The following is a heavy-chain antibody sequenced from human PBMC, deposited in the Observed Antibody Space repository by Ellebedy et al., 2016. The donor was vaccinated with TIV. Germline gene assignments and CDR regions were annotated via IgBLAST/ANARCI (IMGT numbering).Heavy chain of an antibody. CDR3: AKGGSKSGYSFDL. CDR1: GFSFSFYA. J-gene: IGHJ2*01. CDR2: ISYDGSNK. D-gene: IGHD3-3*01. Sequence: GESLKISCAASGFSFSFYAMHWVRQAPGRGLEWVAAISYDGSNKNYADSVKGRFTISRDNSKNTLYLQMNSLRAEDTAVYYCAKGGSKSGYSFDLWGRGTLVTVSS. V-gene: IGHV3-30-3*01.